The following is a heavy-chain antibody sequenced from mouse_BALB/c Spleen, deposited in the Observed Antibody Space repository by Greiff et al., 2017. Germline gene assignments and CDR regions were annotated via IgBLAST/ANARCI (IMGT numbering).Heavy chain of an antibody. D-gene: IGHD2-1*01. CDR1: GYTFTDYN. Sequence: EVQLVESGPELVKPGASVKISCKASGYTFTDYNMHWVKQSHGKSLEWIGYIYPYNGGTGYNQKFKSKATLTVDNSSSTAYMELRSLTSEDSAVYYCARWNYGNYFAYWGQGTLVTVSA. V-gene: IGHV1S29*02. J-gene: IGHJ3*01. CDR3: ARWNYGNYFAY. CDR2: IYPYNGGT.